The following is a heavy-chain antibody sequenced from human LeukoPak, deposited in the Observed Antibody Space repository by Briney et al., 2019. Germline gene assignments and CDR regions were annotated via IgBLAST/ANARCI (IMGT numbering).Heavy chain of an antibody. Sequence: GGAPRLSCTASRFIFNDYYMSWIPPTPGEGVGGLLYISRTGNTIYYRDSVKGRFTISRDNANNQLHLQMDNLRAEDTAVYFCARDLGSSTVTTAFDYWGQGTLVTVSS. V-gene: IGHV3-11*01. CDR1: RFIFNDYY. D-gene: IGHD4-17*01. CDR3: ARDLGSSTVTTAFDY. J-gene: IGHJ4*02. CDR2: ISRTGNTI.